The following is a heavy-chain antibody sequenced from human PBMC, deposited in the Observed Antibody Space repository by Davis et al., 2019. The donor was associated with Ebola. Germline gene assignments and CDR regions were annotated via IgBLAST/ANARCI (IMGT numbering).Heavy chain of an antibody. Sequence: GESLKISCAASGFTFSSYSMNWVRQAPGKGLEWVSSISSSSSYIYYADSVKGRFTISRDNSKNTLYLQMNSLRAEDTAVYYCAKDIAAAGIWHYGMDVWGQGTTVTVSS. J-gene: IGHJ6*02. D-gene: IGHD6-13*01. CDR3: AKDIAAAGIWHYGMDV. V-gene: IGHV3-21*03. CDR2: ISSSSSYI. CDR1: GFTFSSYS.